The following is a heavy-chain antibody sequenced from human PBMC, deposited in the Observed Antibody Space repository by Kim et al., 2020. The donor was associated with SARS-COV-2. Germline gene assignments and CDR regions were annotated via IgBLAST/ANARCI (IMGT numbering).Heavy chain of an antibody. J-gene: IGHJ4*02. CDR1: GFTFSSYG. D-gene: IGHD3-22*01. CDR2: ISDSGDVT. V-gene: IGHV3-23*01. Sequence: GGSLRLSCAASGFTFSSYGMSWVRQAPGKGLEWVSAISDSGDVTASADSVEGRFTISRDNFKNTLFLQMNSLRAEDTAVYYCARRVVSGYFNFEYWGQGTLVTVSS. CDR3: ARRVVSGYFNFEY.